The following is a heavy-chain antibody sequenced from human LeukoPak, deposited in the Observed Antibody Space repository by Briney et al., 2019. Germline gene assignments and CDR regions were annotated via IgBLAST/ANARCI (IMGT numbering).Heavy chain of an antibody. D-gene: IGHD2-21*02. CDR2: IYSAGNT. CDR1: GFTVSSNY. V-gene: IGHV3-53*01. CDR3: ATAVTGEQYDH. J-gene: IGHJ4*02. Sequence: PGGPLRLSCAASGFTVSSNYMSWVRQAPGKGLEWVSIIYSAGNTYYADSVKGRFTISRDNSKNTVFLQMNSLRAEDSALYYCATAVTGEQYDHWGQGTRVTVSS.